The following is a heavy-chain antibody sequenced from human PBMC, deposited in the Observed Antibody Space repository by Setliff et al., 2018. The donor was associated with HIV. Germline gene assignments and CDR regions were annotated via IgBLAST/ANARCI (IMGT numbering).Heavy chain of an antibody. CDR1: GFTFTNAW. CDR3: TKGRTYYDILTGRKTNDY. Sequence: GGSLRLSCAASGFTFTNAWMSWVRQAPGKGLEWVGRIQSKTDGESTDYAAPVKGRFTISRDYSKNTLSLQMNSLKAEDTAMYYCTKGRTYYDILTGRKTNDYWGQGTLVTVSS. J-gene: IGHJ4*02. V-gene: IGHV3-15*01. CDR2: IQSKTDGEST. D-gene: IGHD3-9*01.